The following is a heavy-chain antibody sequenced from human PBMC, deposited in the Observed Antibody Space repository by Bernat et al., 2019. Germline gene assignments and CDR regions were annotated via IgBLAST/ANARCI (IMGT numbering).Heavy chain of an antibody. Sequence: VQLVESGGGLVQPGGSLRLSCATSGFTFSSSGMHWVRQAPGKGLEWLAVIWYDGSKTYYADSVKGRFTVSRDNSKNTFYLEMNSLRAEDTAVYYCARDRAGQRPGEQQVVRWFDPWGQGTLVTVSP. J-gene: IGHJ5*02. CDR2: IWYDGSKT. V-gene: IGHV3-33*08. CDR3: ARDRAGQRPGEQQVVRWFDP. CDR1: GFTFSSSG. D-gene: IGHD6-13*01.